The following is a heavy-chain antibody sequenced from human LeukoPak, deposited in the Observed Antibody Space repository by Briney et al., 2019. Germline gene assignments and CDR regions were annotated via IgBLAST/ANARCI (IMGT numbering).Heavy chain of an antibody. Sequence: GGSLRLSCATSGFTFTTFWMHWVRQAPGKGLVWVSRINHDGSSTNYADSVKGRFTISRDNAKNTVYLQMNSLRAEDTAVYYCARDPYSGTYGDTYYYYMDVWGKGTTVTISS. CDR2: INHDGSST. V-gene: IGHV3-74*01. D-gene: IGHD1-26*01. CDR1: GFTFTTFW. CDR3: ARDPYSGTYGDTYYYYMDV. J-gene: IGHJ6*03.